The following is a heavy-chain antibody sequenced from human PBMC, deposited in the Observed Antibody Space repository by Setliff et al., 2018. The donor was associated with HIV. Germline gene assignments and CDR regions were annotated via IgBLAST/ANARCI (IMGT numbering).Heavy chain of an antibody. CDR1: GYTFTSYA. Sequence: GASVKVSCKASGYTFTSYAMHWVRQAPGQRLEWMGWINAGNGNTKYSQKFQGRVTITRDTSTSTAYMELRSLTSDDTAVYYCARSRYSSSSGDYWGQGTLVTVSS. V-gene: IGHV1-3*01. CDR3: ARSRYSSSSGDY. CDR2: INAGNGNT. D-gene: IGHD6-6*01. J-gene: IGHJ4*02.